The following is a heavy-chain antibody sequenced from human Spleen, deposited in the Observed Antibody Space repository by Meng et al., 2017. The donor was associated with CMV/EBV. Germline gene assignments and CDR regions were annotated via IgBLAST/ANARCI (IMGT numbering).Heavy chain of an antibody. CDR3: ARRVKLRQHWDFDL. CDR2: INHSGST. D-gene: IGHD3-10*01. CDR1: GGSFSGYY. J-gene: IGHJ2*01. V-gene: IGHV4-34*01. Sequence: CAVYGGSFSGYYWSWIRQPPGKGLEWIGEINHSGSTTYNPSLKSRVTIPVDTSKNQFSLKLSSVTAADTAVYYCARRVKLRQHWDFDLWGRGTLVTVSS.